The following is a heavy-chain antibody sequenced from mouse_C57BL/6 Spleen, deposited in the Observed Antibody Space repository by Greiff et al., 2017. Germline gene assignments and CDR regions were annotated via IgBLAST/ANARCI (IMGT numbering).Heavy chain of an antibody. J-gene: IGHJ1*03. CDR1: GYTFTSYW. V-gene: IGHV1-69*01. Sequence: VKLQQPGAELVMPGASVKLSCKASGYTFTSYWMHWVKQRPGQGLEWIGEIDPSDSYTNYNQKFKGKSTLTVDKSSSTAYMQLSSLTSEDSAVYYCARSQGFTTDWYFDVWGTGTTVTVSS. CDR3: ARSQGFTTDWYFDV. D-gene: IGHD1-1*01. CDR2: IDPSDSYT.